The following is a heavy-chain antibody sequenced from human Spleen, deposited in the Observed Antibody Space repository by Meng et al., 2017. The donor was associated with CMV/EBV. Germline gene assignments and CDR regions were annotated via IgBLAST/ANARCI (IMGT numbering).Heavy chain of an antibody. CDR1: GFTFSDYY. CDR2: ISASGDST. CDR3: AKRGGGSYYYDRYYGMDV. J-gene: IGHJ6*02. D-gene: IGHD1-26*01. Sequence: GGSLRLSCAASGFTFSDYYMSWIRQAPGKGLEWVSSISASGDSTSYTDSVKGRFTISRDNSRKTLFLGMDSLRAEDTAVYFCAKRGGGSYYYDRYYGMDVWGPGTTVTVSS. V-gene: IGHV3-23*01.